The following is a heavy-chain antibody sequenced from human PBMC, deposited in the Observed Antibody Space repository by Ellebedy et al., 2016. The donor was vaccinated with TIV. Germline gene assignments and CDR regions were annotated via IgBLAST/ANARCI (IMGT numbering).Heavy chain of an antibody. CDR3: ARDGGSGSYWEGFDY. CDR1: GFTFSTFW. V-gene: IGHV3-7*01. D-gene: IGHD3-10*01. J-gene: IGHJ4*02. Sequence: GGSLRLSCAASGFTFSTFWISWLRQAPGKGLEWVATTKKEGSEKYYEDSVKGRFTISRDNARNSLYRQMSSLRVEDTAVYYCARDGGSGSYWEGFDYWGQGTLVTVSS. CDR2: TKKEGSEK.